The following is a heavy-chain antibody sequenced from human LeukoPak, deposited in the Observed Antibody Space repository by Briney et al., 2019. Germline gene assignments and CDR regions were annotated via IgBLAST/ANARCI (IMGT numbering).Heavy chain of an antibody. D-gene: IGHD2-2*01. CDR2: ISGNGVKT. CDR1: GFTFSRYY. J-gene: IGHJ6*02. CDR3: ARDGALGYCSSTSCSEAGMDV. V-gene: IGHV3-23*01. Sequence: GGSLRLSCAASGFTFSRYYMSWVRQTPGKGLEWVSGISGNGVKTFYADSVKGRFTISRDNAKNSLYLQMNSLRAEDTAVYYCARDGALGYCSSTSCSEAGMDVWGQGTTVTVSS.